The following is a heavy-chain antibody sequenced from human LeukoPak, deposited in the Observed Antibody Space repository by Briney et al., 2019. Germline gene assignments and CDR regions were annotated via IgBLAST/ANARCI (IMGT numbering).Heavy chain of an antibody. J-gene: IGHJ6*02. CDR3: AREHITMVRGAPRNYYGMDV. V-gene: IGHV3-21*01. CDR1: GXTFSSYT. Sequence: PGGSLRLSCAVSGXTFSSYTVNWVRQAPGKGLEWVSSISSSTSSIYYADSVKGRFTISTDDAKNSLYVQMNSLRAEDTAVYYCAREHITMVRGAPRNYYGMDVWGQGTTVTVSS. D-gene: IGHD3-10*01. CDR2: ISSSTSSI.